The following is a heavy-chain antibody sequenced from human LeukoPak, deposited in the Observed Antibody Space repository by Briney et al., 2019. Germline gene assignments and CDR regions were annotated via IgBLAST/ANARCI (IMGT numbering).Heavy chain of an antibody. J-gene: IGHJ4*02. Sequence: GGSLRLSCAASGFTFSSYAMHWVRQAPGKGLEWVAVISYDGSNKYYADSVKGRFTISRDNSKNTLYLQMNSLRAEDTAVYYCAKQDSGITFGGVIVYFYFDYWGQGTLVTVSS. V-gene: IGHV3-30*04. D-gene: IGHD3-16*02. CDR2: ISYDGSNK. CDR3: AKQDSGITFGGVIVYFYFDY. CDR1: GFTFSSYA.